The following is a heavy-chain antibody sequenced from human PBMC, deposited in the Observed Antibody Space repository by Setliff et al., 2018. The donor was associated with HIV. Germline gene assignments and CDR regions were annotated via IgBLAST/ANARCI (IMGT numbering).Heavy chain of an antibody. Sequence: SVKVSCKASGDSLSNYVITWVRRAPGQGLEWMGGIVPLFGTTNYAQNFQGRLTITTDQIMTTAYMELTSLRSEDTAVYYCASGGGYCTKGDCYIGVHRTPDKYYFDSWGQGTLVTVSS. CDR1: GDSLSNYV. J-gene: IGHJ4*02. V-gene: IGHV1-69*05. CDR2: IVPLFGTT. CDR3: ASGGGYCTKGDCYIGVHRTPDKYYFDS. D-gene: IGHD2-8*01.